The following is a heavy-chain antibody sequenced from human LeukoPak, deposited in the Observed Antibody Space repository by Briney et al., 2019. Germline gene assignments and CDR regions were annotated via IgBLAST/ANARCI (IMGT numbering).Heavy chain of an antibody. CDR3: ARDYYDSRFRVY. CDR1: GGTFSGYA. CDR2: IIPIFGTA. Sequence: ASVKVSCKASGGTFSGYAISWVRQAPGQGLEWMGRIIPIFGTANYAQKFQGRVTITTDESTSTAYMELSSLRSEDTAVYYCARDYYDSRFRVYWGQGTLVTVSS. D-gene: IGHD3-22*01. J-gene: IGHJ4*02. V-gene: IGHV1-69*05.